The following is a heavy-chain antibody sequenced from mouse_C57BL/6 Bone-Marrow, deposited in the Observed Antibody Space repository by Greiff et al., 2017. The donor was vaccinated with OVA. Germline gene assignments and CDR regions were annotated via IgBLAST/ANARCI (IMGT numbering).Heavy chain of an antibody. D-gene: IGHD2-4*01. V-gene: IGHV1-15*01. J-gene: IGHJ3*01. CDR2: IDPETGGT. CDR1: GYTFTDYE. Sequence: VQLQQSGAELVRPGASVTLSCKASGYTFTDYEMHWVKQTPVHGLEWIGAIDPETGGTAYNQKFKGKAILTADKSSSTAYMERRSLTSEDSAVYYCTIYDYDGWFAYWGQGTLVTVSA. CDR3: TIYDYDGWFAY.